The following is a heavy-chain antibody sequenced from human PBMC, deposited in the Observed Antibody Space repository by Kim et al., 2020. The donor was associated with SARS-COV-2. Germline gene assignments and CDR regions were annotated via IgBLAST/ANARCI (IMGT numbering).Heavy chain of an antibody. J-gene: IGHJ3*02. CDR3: AKDYAFDI. CDR1: GFTFSSYG. V-gene: IGHV3-30*18. CDR2: ISYDGSNK. Sequence: GGSLRLSCAASGFTFSSYGMHWVRQAPGKGLEWVAVISYDGSNKYYADSVKGRFTISRDNSKNTLYLQMNSLRAEDTAVYYCAKDYAFDIWGQGTMVTVSS.